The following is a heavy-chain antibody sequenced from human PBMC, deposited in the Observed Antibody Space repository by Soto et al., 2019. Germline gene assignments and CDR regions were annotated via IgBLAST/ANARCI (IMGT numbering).Heavy chain of an antibody. D-gene: IGHD5-12*01. Sequence: ASVKVSLNDSGDTFTGYYMHCVLQAPGQVLEWXGWINPNSGGIDKAQKFQGRDTMTRDTSISTAYMALSRMSSDDTAVYYCARDSGYDYYWGQGTPVTVSS. CDR3: ARDSGYDYY. V-gene: IGHV1-2*02. CDR2: INPNSGGI. J-gene: IGHJ4*02. CDR1: GDTFTGYY.